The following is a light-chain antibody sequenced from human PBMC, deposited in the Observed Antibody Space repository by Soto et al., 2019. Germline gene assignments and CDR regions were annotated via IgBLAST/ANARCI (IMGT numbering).Light chain of an antibody. Sequence: DIKMTQSPSTRSASVGDRVTITCRASQSIGRFLAWYQQKPGKAPKLLIYDASSLQSGVPPRFSGSGSGTDFTLSINSLQTEDFATYYCQQTYSTPLTFGGGTKVDI. CDR1: QSIGRF. J-gene: IGKJ4*01. CDR2: DAS. CDR3: QQTYSTPLT. V-gene: IGKV1-39*01.